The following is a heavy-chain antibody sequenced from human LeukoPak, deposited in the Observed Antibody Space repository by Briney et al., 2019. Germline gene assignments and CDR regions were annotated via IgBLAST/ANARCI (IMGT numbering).Heavy chain of an antibody. D-gene: IGHD1-26*01. CDR3: AKASGSGYGKDYFDY. CDR2: ISANGGDT. J-gene: IGHJ4*02. Sequence: GGSLRLSCAASVFTLSNFAMGWVRQVPGKGLQWVSLISANGGDTYYADSVKGRFTISTDNSKNTLYLQMNSLRAEDTAVYYCAKASGSGYGKDYFDYWGQGTLVTVSS. V-gene: IGHV3-23*01. CDR1: VFTLSNFA.